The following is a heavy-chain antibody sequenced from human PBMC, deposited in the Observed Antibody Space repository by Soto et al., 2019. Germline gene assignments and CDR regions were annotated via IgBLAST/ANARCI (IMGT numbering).Heavy chain of an antibody. CDR3: ARAPATGYGDYCCYFDS. Sequence: SSETLSLTCTVSGGSISSYYWSWIRQPPGKGLEWIGYIYYSGSTNYNPSLKSRVTISVDTSKNQFSLKLSSVTAADTAVYYCARAPATGYGDYCCYFDSWGQGTLVTVSS. V-gene: IGHV4-59*01. J-gene: IGHJ4*02. CDR1: GGSISSYY. CDR2: IYYSGST. D-gene: IGHD4-17*01.